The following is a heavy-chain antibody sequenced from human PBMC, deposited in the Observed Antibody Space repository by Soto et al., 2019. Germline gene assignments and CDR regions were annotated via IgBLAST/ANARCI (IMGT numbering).Heavy chain of an antibody. CDR3: ARGGGGGLFEH. D-gene: IGHD2-21*01. V-gene: IGHV3-11*04. CDR2: MTPSGSSR. J-gene: IGHJ4*02. CDR1: GFTFSDHF. Sequence: GGSLRLSCAASGFTFSDHFMSWIRQAPGKGLEWISYMTPSGSSRSYADSVKGRFTISRDNTKSSLFLQMNSLGVKDTAVYYCARGGGGGLFEHWGQGVLVTVSS.